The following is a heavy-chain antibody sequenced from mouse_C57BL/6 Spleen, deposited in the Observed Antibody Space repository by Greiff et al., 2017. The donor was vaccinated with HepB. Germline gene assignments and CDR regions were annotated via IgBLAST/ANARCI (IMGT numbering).Heavy chain of an antibody. J-gene: IGHJ3*01. Sequence: EVRLVESGGGLVQPGGSLSLSCAASGFTFTDYYMSWVRQPPGKALEWLGFIRNKANGYTTEYSASVKGRFTISRDNSQSILYLQMNALRAEDSATYYCAREYYYGSSGFAYWGQGTLVTVSA. CDR3: AREYYYGSSGFAY. CDR2: IRNKANGYTT. CDR1: GFTFTDYY. V-gene: IGHV7-3*01. D-gene: IGHD1-1*01.